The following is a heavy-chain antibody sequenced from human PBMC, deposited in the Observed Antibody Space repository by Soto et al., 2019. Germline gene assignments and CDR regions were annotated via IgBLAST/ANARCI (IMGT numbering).Heavy chain of an antibody. Sequence: QVQLVESGGGVVQPGRSLRLSCAASGFTFSSYGMHWVRQAPGKGLEWVAVISYDGSNKYYADSVKGRFTISRDNSKNTLYLQMNGLRAEEAAVYYCAQDLIVGSGPADWGQGTLVTVSS. D-gene: IGHD2-21*01. V-gene: IGHV3-30*18. CDR3: AQDLIVGSGPAD. J-gene: IGHJ4*02. CDR1: GFTFSSYG. CDR2: ISYDGSNK.